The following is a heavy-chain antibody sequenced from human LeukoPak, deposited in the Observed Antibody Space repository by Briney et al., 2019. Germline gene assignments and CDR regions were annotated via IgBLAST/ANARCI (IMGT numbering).Heavy chain of an antibody. CDR1: GFTVSSNY. Sequence: GGSLRLSCAASGFTVSSNYMSWVRQAPGKGLEWVSVIYSGGSTYYADSVKGRSTISRDNSKNTLYIQMNSRRAEDTAVYYCARARYSGYDSPYYFDYWGQGTLVTVSS. D-gene: IGHD5-12*01. J-gene: IGHJ4*02. V-gene: IGHV3-53*01. CDR3: ARARYSGYDSPYYFDY. CDR2: IYSGGST.